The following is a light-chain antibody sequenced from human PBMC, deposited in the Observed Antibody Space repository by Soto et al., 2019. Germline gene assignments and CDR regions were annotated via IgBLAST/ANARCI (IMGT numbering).Light chain of an antibody. Sequence: EIVWTRSPGTLSLSPGERATLSCRARQKVGGRFLAWYQQKPGQAPRLLINVASTRATGIPARFSGSGSGTDFTLTISRLEPEEFAVYYCQQYGTSPLAFGQGTRLE. V-gene: IGKV3-20*01. J-gene: IGKJ5*01. CDR3: QQYGTSPLA. CDR2: VAS. CDR1: QKVGGRF.